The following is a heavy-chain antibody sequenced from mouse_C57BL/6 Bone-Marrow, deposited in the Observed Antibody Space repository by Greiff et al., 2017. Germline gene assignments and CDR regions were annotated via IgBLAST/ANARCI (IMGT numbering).Heavy chain of an antibody. V-gene: IGHV1-81*01. CDR1: GYTFTSYG. J-gene: IGHJ4*01. D-gene: IGHD4-1*01. CDR2: IYPRSGNT. CDR3: ARKTGSYYYAMDY. Sequence: QVQLQQSGAELARPGASVKLSCKASGYTFTSYGISWVKQSTGQGLEWIGEIYPRSGNTYYNEKFKGKATLTADKSSSTAYMELRSLTSEDSAVYFCARKTGSYYYAMDYWGQGTSVTVSS.